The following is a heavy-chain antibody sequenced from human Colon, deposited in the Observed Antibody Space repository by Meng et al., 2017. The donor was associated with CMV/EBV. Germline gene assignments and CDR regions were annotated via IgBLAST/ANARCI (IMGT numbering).Heavy chain of an antibody. CDR3: TKKDYD. CDR1: GFTFNTYA. V-gene: IGHV3-30-3*01. CDR2: ITYDGYNK. J-gene: IGHJ4*02. D-gene: IGHD3-3*01. Sequence: GESLKIPCAASGFTFNTYAMHWVRQAPGKGLEWVAVITYDGYNKYYADSVKGRFTISRDNSKNLLSLQLNSLTAEDTGVYYCTKKDYDWGQGTLVTVSS.